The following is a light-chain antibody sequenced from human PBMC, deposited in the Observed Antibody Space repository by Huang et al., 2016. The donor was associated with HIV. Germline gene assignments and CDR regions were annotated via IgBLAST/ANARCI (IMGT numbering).Light chain of an antibody. Sequence: EIVMTQSPATLSVSPGERATLSCRASQNIRTNVAWYQQKRGQPPRLLIYGASTRAAGIPARCSGSGSGTEFTLILTSLQSEDCAVYYCQHYHDWPPLAFGGGTKVEIK. V-gene: IGKV3-15*01. CDR1: QNIRTN. CDR2: GAS. CDR3: QHYHDWPPLA. J-gene: IGKJ4*01.